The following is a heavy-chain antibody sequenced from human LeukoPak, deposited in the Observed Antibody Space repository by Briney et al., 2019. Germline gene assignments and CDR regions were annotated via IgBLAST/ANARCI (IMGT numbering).Heavy chain of an antibody. CDR1: GFTFSSYE. CDR3: AELGITMIGGV. CDR2: ISSSGSTI. V-gene: IGHV3-48*03. Sequence: GGSLRLSCAASGFTFSSYEMNWVRQAPGKGLKWVSYISSSGSTIYYADSVKGRFTISRDNAKNSLYLQMNSLRAEDRAVYYCAELGITMIGGVWGKGTTVTISS. D-gene: IGHD3-10*02. J-gene: IGHJ6*04.